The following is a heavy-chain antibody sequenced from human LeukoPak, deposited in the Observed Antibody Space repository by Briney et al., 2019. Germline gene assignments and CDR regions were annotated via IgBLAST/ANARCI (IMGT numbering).Heavy chain of an antibody. V-gene: IGHV3-23*01. J-gene: IGHJ4*02. D-gene: IGHD5-18*01. CDR2: ISGSGGST. CDR1: GFTFSSYA. CDR3: AKETIEHTALDY. Sequence: GGSLRLSCAASGFTFSSYAMSWVRQAPGKGLEWVSAISGSGGSTYYADSVKGRFTISRDNSKKTLYLQMNSMRAEDTAVYYCAKETIEHTALDYWGQGTLVTVSS.